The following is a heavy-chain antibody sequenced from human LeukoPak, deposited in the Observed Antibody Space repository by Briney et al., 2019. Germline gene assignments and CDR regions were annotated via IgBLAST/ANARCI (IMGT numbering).Heavy chain of an antibody. CDR2: MYYSGST. Sequence: SETLSLTCSVSGGSISGYYWSWIRQPPGKGLEWIGDMYYSGSTNYSPSLKSRVTISVDTSKKQISLKLNSVTAADTAVYYCARGTVFGVATNWFDPWGQGTLVTVSS. V-gene: IGHV4-59*01. D-gene: IGHD3-3*01. J-gene: IGHJ5*02. CDR3: ARGTVFGVATNWFDP. CDR1: GGSISGYY.